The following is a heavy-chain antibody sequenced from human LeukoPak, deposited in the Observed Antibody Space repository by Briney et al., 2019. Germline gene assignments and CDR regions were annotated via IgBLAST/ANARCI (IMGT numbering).Heavy chain of an antibody. Sequence: GGSLRLSCAASGFTFSSYAMHWVRQAPGKGLEWVAVISYDGSNKYYADSVKGRFTISRDNSKNTLYLQMNSLRAEDTAVYYCAKHGYFDWSQYVDYYYGMDVWGQGTTVTVSS. J-gene: IGHJ6*02. D-gene: IGHD3-9*01. V-gene: IGHV3-30-3*02. CDR3: AKHGYFDWSQYVDYYYGMDV. CDR1: GFTFSSYA. CDR2: ISYDGSNK.